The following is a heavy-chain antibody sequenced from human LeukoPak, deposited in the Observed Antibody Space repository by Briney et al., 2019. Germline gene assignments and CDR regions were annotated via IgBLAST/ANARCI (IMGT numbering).Heavy chain of an antibody. CDR3: ARGAPYSSSHLYYYYYYMDV. CDR1: GGSISSGSYY. CDR2: IYTSGST. D-gene: IGHD6-13*01. J-gene: IGHJ6*03. V-gene: IGHV4-61*02. Sequence: PSQTLSLTCTVSGGSISSGSYYWSWIRQPAGKGLEWIGRIYTSGSTNYNPSLKSRVTISVDTSKNQFSLKLSSVTAADTAVYYCARGAPYSSSHLYYYYYYMDVWGKGTTVTISS.